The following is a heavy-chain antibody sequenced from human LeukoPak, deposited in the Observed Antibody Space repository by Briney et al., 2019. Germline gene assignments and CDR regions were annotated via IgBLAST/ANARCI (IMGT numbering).Heavy chain of an antibody. V-gene: IGHV1-8*01. CDR2: MNPDSGRT. J-gene: IGHJ4*02. CDR3: ARAKGSFGPDC. D-gene: IGHD1-26*01. Sequence: ASVKVSCKSSGYTFTSYDINWVRQATGQGLEWMGWMNPDSGRTGYAQRSQGRLTMAWNTSISTSYMELSSLKSEDTAVYYCARAKGSFGPDCWGQGTLVTVSS. CDR1: GYTFTSYD.